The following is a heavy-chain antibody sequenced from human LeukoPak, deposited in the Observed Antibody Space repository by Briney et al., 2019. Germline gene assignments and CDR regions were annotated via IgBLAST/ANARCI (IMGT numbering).Heavy chain of an antibody. CDR2: IGISGGIT. V-gene: IGHV3-23*01. D-gene: IGHD3-10*01. CDR1: GSTFSSYC. J-gene: IGHJ4*02. Sequence: GGSLRLSCAASGSTFSSYCMSWVRQAPGKGLEWVSGIGISGGITYYADSVKGRFTISRDNSKNTLYLQMNSLRAEDTAFYYCAKDHGSGSYYNLPDYWGQGTLVTVSS. CDR3: AKDHGSGSYYNLPDY.